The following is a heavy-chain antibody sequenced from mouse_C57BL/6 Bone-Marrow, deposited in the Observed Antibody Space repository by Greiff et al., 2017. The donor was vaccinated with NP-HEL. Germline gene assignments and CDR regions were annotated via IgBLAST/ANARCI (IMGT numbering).Heavy chain of an antibody. D-gene: IGHD2-5*01. J-gene: IGHJ2*01. CDR2: IYPGDGDT. CDR3: ARKNSNYDY. V-gene: IGHV1-82*01. Sequence: LQESGPELVKPGASVKISCKASGYAFSSSWMNWVKQRPGKGLEWIGRIYPGDGDTNYNGKFKGKATLTADKSSSTAYMQLSSLTSEDSAVYFCARKNSNYDYWGQGTTLTVSS. CDR1: GYAFSSSW.